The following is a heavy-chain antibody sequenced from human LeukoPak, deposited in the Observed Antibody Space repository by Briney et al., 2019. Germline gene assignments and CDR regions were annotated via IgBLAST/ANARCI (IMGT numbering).Heavy chain of an antibody. V-gene: IGHV4-39*07. D-gene: IGHD2-15*01. CDR2: MYYSGSN. Sequence: SETLSLTCSVSGGSISSTIYYWGWIRQPPGKGLEWIASMYYSGSNFYNPSLKSRVTGSVDTSKNQFSLRLSSVTAADTAVYYCARNRGGYCSGGSCRQFDYWGQGTLVTVSS. CDR1: GGSISSTIYY. J-gene: IGHJ4*02. CDR3: ARNRGGYCSGGSCRQFDY.